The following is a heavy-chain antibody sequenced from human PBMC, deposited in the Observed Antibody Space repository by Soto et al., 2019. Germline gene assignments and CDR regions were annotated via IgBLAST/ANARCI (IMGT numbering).Heavy chain of an antibody. Sequence: PGGSLRLSCAASGFTFSSYAMHWVRQAPGKGLEWVAVISYDGSNKYYADSVKGRFTISRDNSKNTLYLQMNSLRAEDTAVYYCARDGVIVVVITPNSGYYFDYWGQGTLVTVSS. CDR3: ARDGVIVVVITPNSGYYFDY. J-gene: IGHJ4*02. V-gene: IGHV3-30-3*01. CDR1: GFTFSSYA. CDR2: ISYDGSNK. D-gene: IGHD3-22*01.